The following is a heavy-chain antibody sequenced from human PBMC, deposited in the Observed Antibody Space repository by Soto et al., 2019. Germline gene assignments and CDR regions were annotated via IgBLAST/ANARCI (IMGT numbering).Heavy chain of an antibody. CDR3: TTFPTPYYDFWSGYYPFDY. Sequence: GGSLRLSCAASGFTFSNAWMNWVRQAPGKGLEWVGRIKSKTDGGTTDYAAPVKGRFTISRDDSKNTLYLQMNSLKTEDIAVYYCTTFPTPYYDFWSGYYPFDYWGQGTLVTVSS. CDR2: IKSKTDGGTT. V-gene: IGHV3-15*07. CDR1: GFTFSNAW. J-gene: IGHJ4*02. D-gene: IGHD3-3*01.